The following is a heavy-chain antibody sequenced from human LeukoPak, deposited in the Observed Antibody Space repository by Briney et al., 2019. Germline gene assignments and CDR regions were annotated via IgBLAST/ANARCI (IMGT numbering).Heavy chain of an antibody. CDR3: ARDHYYDSSGYTPAGDAFDI. Sequence: GGSLRLSCAASGFIFDDYAMHWVRQAPGKGLEWVSSISSGSSYIYYADSVKGRFTISRDNAKNSLYLQMNSLRAEDTALYFCARDHYYDSSGYTPAGDAFDIWGQGTMVTVSS. CDR2: ISSGSSYI. CDR1: GFIFDDYA. J-gene: IGHJ3*02. D-gene: IGHD3-22*01. V-gene: IGHV3-21*01.